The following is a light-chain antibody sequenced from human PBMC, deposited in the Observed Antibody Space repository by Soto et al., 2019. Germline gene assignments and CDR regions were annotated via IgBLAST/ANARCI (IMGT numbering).Light chain of an antibody. J-gene: IGLJ3*02. CDR1: SSDIGRYNY. CDR2: EVN. CDR3: CSYTSSSARV. V-gene: IGLV2-14*01. Sequence: QSALTQPASVSGSPGQSITISCTGTSSDIGRYNYVSWYQQHPGKAPKLLIFEVNSRPSGVSHRFSGSKSGDTASLTISGLQPDDEADYYCCSYTSSSARVFGGGTKLTVL.